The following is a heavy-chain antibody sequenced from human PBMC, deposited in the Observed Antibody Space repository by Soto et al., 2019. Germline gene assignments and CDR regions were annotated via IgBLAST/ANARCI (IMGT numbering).Heavy chain of an antibody. CDR1: GFTFSSYW. J-gene: IGHJ6*02. CDR2: INSDGSST. CDR3: ARGGVFYGMAV. Sequence: PGGSLRLSCAASGFTFSSYWMHWVRQAPGKGLVWVSRINSDGSSTSYADSVKGRFTISRDNAKNTLYLQMNSLRAEDTAVYYCARGGVFYGMAVWGQGTTVTVSS. V-gene: IGHV3-74*01.